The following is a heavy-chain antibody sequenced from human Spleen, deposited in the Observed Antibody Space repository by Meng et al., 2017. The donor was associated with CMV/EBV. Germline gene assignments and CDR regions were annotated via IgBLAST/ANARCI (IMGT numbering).Heavy chain of an antibody. CDR1: GYTFTNYG. D-gene: IGHD2-21*01. V-gene: IGHV1-18*01. CDR2: ISGYNGDT. Sequence: ASVKVSCKASGYTFTNYGISWVRQAPGQGLEWMGWISGYNGDTKYSQKVQGRVTMTTDTSTRTAYMELRSLRSDDTAVYYCARDVDYYDYSMDVWGQGTLVTVSS. CDR3: ARDVDYYDYSMDV. J-gene: IGHJ6*02.